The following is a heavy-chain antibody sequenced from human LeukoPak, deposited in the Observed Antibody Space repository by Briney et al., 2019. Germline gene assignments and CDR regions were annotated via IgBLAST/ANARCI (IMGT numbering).Heavy chain of an antibody. J-gene: IGHJ4*02. CDR1: GGSISDYY. D-gene: IGHD6-25*01. Sequence: SETLSLTCTVSGGSISDYYWSWIRQPPGKGLEWIGYIYYNGITNCNPSLKNRVTISVDTSKNQFSLKLTSVTTADTAVYYCARAGGVKTAALDLDYWGQGTLVTVSS. CDR3: ARAGGVKTAALDLDY. V-gene: IGHV4-59*01. CDR2: IYYNGIT.